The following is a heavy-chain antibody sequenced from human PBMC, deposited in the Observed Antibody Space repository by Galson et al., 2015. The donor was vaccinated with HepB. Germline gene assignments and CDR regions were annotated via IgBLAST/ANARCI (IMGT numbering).Heavy chain of an antibody. D-gene: IGHD6-13*01. CDR3: ARDSSSWYYYYYYMDV. J-gene: IGHJ6*03. CDR2: ISYDGSNK. V-gene: IGHV3-30-3*01. Sequence: SLRLSCAASGFTFSSYAMHWVRQAPGKGLEWVAVISYDGSNKYYADSVKGRFTISRDNSKNTLYLQMNSLRAEDTAVYYCARDSSSWYYYYYYMDVWGKGTTVTVSS. CDR1: GFTFSSYA.